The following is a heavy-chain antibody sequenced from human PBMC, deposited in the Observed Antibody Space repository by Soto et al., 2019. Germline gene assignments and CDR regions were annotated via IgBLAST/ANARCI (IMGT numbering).Heavy chain of an antibody. CDR2: IIPILGIA. D-gene: IGHD6-19*01. CDR3: AWQWLAEFDAFDI. J-gene: IGHJ3*02. CDR1: GGTFSSYA. Sequence: SVNVSCKASGGTFSSYAISWVRQAPGQGLEWMGRIIPILGIANYAQKFQGRVTITADKSTSTAYMELSSLRSEDTAVYYCAWQWLAEFDAFDIWGQGTMVTVSS. V-gene: IGHV1-69*04.